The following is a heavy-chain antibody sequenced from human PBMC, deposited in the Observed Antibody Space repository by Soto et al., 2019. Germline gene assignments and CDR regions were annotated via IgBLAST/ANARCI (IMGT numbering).Heavy chain of an antibody. Sequence: GGSLRLSCSASGFTFSSYAMHWVRQAPGKGLEYVSAISSNGGSTYYADSVKGRFTISRDNSKNTLYLQMSSLRAEDTAVYYCAKERSAIYYYYGMDVWGQGTTVTVSS. CDR1: GFTFSSYA. V-gene: IGHV3-64D*06. CDR2: ISSNGGST. J-gene: IGHJ6*02. CDR3: AKERSAIYYYYGMDV.